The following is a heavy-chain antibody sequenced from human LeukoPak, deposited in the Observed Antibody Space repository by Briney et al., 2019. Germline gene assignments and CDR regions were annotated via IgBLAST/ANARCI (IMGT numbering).Heavy chain of an antibody. CDR3: ARSGWPYYFDY. CDR2: LHNDGTST. Sequence: TGGSLRLSCAASGFTLSNYWMHWVRQAPGKGLVWVSRLHNDGTSTSYADSVRGRFTISRDNARNTLYLQMNTLRAEDTAVYYCARSGWPYYFDYWGQGTLVTVSS. CDR1: GFTLSNYW. J-gene: IGHJ4*02. V-gene: IGHV3-74*01. D-gene: IGHD6-25*01.